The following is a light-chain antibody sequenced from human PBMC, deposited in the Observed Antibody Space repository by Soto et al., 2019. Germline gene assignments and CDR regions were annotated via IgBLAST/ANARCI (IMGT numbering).Light chain of an antibody. CDR3: QQYGSSRWT. V-gene: IGKV3-20*01. J-gene: IGKJ1*01. CDR1: QSVSSSH. CDR2: GAS. Sequence: EIVWTQSPGTLSLTPGERATLSCRVSQSVSSSHLAWYQQKPGQAPRLLIYGASSRATGIPDRFSGSGSGTDFTLTISRLEPEDFAVYYCQQYGSSRWTFGQGTNVDIK.